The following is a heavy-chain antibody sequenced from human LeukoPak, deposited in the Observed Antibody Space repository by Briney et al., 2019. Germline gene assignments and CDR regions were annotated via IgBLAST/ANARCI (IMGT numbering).Heavy chain of an antibody. Sequence: GGSLRLSCAASGFTFSSYAMNWVRQAPGKGLEWVAVISYDGSNKYYADSVKGRFTISRDNSKNTLYLQMNSLRAEDTAVYYCARGSYGSGSYEGPFDYWGQGTLVTVSS. CDR3: ARGSYGSGSYEGPFDY. D-gene: IGHD3-10*01. CDR1: GFTFSSYA. CDR2: ISYDGSNK. J-gene: IGHJ4*02. V-gene: IGHV3-30-3*01.